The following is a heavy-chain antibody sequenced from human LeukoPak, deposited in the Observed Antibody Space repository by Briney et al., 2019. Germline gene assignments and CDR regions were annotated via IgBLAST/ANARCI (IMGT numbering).Heavy chain of an antibody. V-gene: IGHV3-30*04. J-gene: IGHJ3*02. CDR1: GVDFSRAA. D-gene: IGHD3-3*02. Sequence: HAGGSLRLSCEVSGVDFSRAAMYWVRQAPGKGLEWVGVISKDGSITVYSDSVKGRFTISRDNSKNTLYLQMNSLRAEDTTVYYCVREHYDMWGQGTMVTLSS. CDR2: ISKDGSIT. CDR3: VREHYDM.